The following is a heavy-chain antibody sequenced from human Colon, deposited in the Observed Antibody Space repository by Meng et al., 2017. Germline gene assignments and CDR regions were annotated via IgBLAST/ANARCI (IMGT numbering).Heavy chain of an antibody. Sequence: QPQLQELGPGLVKPSEALSLTCSVSGGSISTSGYYWGWIRQPPGKGLEWIGSIGHSGTTYYTPSLRRRVTVSIDTSKNQFSLEVTSVTAADTAVYYCVRSSGWVRTGFDPWGQGTLVTVSS. CDR2: IGHSGTT. J-gene: IGHJ5*02. CDR1: GGSISTSGYY. CDR3: VRSSGWVRTGFDP. V-gene: IGHV4-39*01. D-gene: IGHD6-19*01.